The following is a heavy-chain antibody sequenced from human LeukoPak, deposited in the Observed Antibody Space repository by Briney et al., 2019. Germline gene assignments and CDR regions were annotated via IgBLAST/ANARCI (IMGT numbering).Heavy chain of an antibody. CDR1: GGSFSGYF. V-gene: IGHV4-34*01. CDR2: INHNGST. Sequence: PSETLSLTCAVYGGSFSGYFWSWIRQPPGKGLEWIGEINHNGSTNYNPSLKTRVTISVDTSKNQFSLKVRSVAAADTAVYYCARGASHFGELEDDGFDVWGQGTMVTVSS. D-gene: IGHD3-10*01. J-gene: IGHJ3*01. CDR3: ARGASHFGELEDDGFDV.